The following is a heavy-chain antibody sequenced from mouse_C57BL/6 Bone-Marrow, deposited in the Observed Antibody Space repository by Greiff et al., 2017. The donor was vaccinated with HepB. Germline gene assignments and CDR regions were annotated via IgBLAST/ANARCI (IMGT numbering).Heavy chain of an antibody. J-gene: IGHJ2*01. V-gene: IGHV7-1*01. CDR3: ARDAPYYFDY. CDR1: GFTFSDFY. Sequence: EVKLQESGGGLVQSGRSLRLSCATSGFTFSDFYMEWVRQAPGKGLEWIAASRNKANDYTTEYSASVKGRFIVSRDTSQSILYLQMNALRAEDTAIYYCARDAPYYFDYWGQGTTLTVSS. CDR2: SRNKANDYTT.